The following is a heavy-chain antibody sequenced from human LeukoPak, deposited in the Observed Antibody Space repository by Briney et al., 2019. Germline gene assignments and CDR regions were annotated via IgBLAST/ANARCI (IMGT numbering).Heavy chain of an antibody. J-gene: IGHJ4*02. CDR2: IIPILGIA. CDR1: GGTFCSYA. Sequence: SVKVSCKASGGTFCSYAISWVRQAPGQGLEWMGRIIPILGIANYAQKFQGRVTITADKSTSTAYMELSSLRSEDTAVYYCASLYSSSWYYFDYWGQGTLVTVSS. V-gene: IGHV1-69*04. CDR3: ASLYSSSWYYFDY. D-gene: IGHD6-13*01.